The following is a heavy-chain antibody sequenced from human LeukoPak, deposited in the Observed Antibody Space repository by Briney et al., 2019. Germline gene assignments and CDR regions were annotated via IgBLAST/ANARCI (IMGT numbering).Heavy chain of an antibody. CDR1: GYSFTAYY. J-gene: IGHJ4*02. V-gene: IGHV1-2*02. CDR3: ARDYPHPRFDY. CDR2: IDPKNGVS. D-gene: IGHD3-16*01. Sequence: ASVTVSCKASGYSFTAYYIQWVRQAPGQGLERMGYIDPKNGVSMYAQIFHGRVTMTRDTSISTVYMELNGLRSADTALYVCARDYPHPRFDYWGQGTLVTVSS.